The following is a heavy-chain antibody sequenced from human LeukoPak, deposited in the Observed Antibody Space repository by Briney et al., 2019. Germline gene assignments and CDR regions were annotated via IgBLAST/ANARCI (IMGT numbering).Heavy chain of an antibody. CDR1: GGTFSSYA. Sequence: GASVKVSCKASGGTFSSYAISWVRQAPGQGLEWMGGIIPIFGTANYAQKFQGRVTITADESTSTAYTELSSLRSEDTAVYYCARGETKTGDYEGYYYYMDVWGKGTTVTVSS. D-gene: IGHD7-27*01. J-gene: IGHJ6*03. CDR2: IIPIFGTA. V-gene: IGHV1-69*13. CDR3: ARGETKTGDYEGYYYYMDV.